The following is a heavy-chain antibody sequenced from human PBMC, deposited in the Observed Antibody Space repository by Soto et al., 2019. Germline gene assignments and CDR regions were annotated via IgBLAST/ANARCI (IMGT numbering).Heavy chain of an antibody. CDR1: GGSISSSSYY. V-gene: IGHV4-39*01. D-gene: IGHD3-22*01. CDR3: AGGLSDYDSSGYRTFFDY. Sequence: ETLSLTCTVSGGSISSSSYYWGWIRQPPGKGLEWIGSIYYSGSTYYNPSLKSRVTISVDTSKNQFSLKLSSVTAADTAVYYCAGGLSDYDSSGYRTFFDYWGQGTLVTVSS. J-gene: IGHJ4*02. CDR2: IYYSGST.